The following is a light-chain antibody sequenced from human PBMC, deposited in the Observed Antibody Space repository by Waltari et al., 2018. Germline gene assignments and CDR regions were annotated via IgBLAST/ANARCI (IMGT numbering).Light chain of an antibody. CDR3: QQRSNWPPIT. CDR2: DAS. Sequence: EIVLTQSPATLSLSPGERATLSCRASQSVSSYLAWYQQKPGQAPRLLIYDASNRATGIPARFSGSGSGTDLTLTISSLDPEDFAIYYCQQRSNWPPITFGQGTRLEI. V-gene: IGKV3-11*01. J-gene: IGKJ5*01. CDR1: QSVSSY.